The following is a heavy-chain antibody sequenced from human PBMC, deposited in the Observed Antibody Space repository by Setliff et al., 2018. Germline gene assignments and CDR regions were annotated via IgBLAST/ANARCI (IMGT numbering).Heavy chain of an antibody. CDR1: GYSISSGYY. J-gene: IGHJ3*02. CDR2: IYYGGSS. CDR3: AHGRQGIAATFDI. V-gene: IGHV4-38-2*01. Sequence: PSETLSLTCAVSGYSISSGYYWGWIRQPPGKGLEWIGSIYYGGSSTYNPSLQNRVTISIDTSKNQFSLKLTSVTAADTAVYYCAHGRQGIAATFDIWGQGTMVTVSS. D-gene: IGHD6-13*01.